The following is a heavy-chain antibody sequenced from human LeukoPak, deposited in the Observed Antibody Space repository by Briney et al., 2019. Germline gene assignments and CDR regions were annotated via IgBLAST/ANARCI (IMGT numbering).Heavy chain of an antibody. Sequence: GGALKRSCAASGFTFSNYWMSWVRQAPGKGLEWVANIKQDGSEKYHVDSVKGRFTISRDNAKNSLSLQMNSLRGEDTAVYYCARGGGNFDYCGQGTLVTVSS. CDR3: ARGGGNFDY. CDR1: GFTFSNYW. V-gene: IGHV3-7*04. J-gene: IGHJ4*02. CDR2: IKQDGSEK. D-gene: IGHD2-15*01.